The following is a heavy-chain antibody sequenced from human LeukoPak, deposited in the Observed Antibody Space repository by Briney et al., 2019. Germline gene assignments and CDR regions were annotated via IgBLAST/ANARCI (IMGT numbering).Heavy chain of an antibody. CDR3: AREGDTASYNWFDP. CDR2: IIPIFGTA. V-gene: IGHV1-69*05. D-gene: IGHD5-18*01. J-gene: IGHJ5*02. CDR1: GGTFSSYA. Sequence: ASVKVSCKASGGTFSSYAISWVRQAPGQGLEWMGRIIPIFGTANYAQKFQGRVTITTDESTSTAYMELSSLRSEDTAVYYCAREGDTASYNWFDPWGQGTLVPVSS.